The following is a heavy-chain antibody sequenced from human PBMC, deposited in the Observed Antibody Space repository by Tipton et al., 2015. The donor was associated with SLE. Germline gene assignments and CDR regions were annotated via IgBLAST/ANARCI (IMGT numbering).Heavy chain of an antibody. CDR1: GGSISRGSYF. Sequence: TLSLTCTVSGGSISRGSYFWIWVRQPAGRKLEWFGRIFNSGDTNYNPSLKSRATISLDTSKNQFSLKLNFVTAADTAVYYCARDLASYYGVDVWGQGTTVTVSS. CDR3: ARDLASYYGVDV. CDR2: IFNSGDT. D-gene: IGHD3-3*02. J-gene: IGHJ6*02. V-gene: IGHV4-61*02.